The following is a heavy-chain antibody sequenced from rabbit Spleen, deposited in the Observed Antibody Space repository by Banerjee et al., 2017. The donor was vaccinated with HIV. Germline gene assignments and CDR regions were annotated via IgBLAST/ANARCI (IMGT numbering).Heavy chain of an antibody. CDR2: IYAGSSGST. CDR1: GFSFSSSYY. V-gene: IGHV1S45*01. CDR3: ARDTGTSFSSYGMDL. Sequence: QEQLVESGGGLVQPEGSLALTCTASGFSFSSSYYMCWVRQAPGKGPEWIACIYAGSSGSTYSASWAKGRFTISKTSSTTVTLQMTSLTAADTATYFCARDTGTSFSSYGMDLWGPGTLVTVS. D-gene: IGHD8-1*01. J-gene: IGHJ6*01.